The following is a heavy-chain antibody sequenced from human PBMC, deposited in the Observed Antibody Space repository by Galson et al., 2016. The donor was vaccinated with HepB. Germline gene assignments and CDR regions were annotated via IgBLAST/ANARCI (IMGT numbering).Heavy chain of an antibody. CDR3: AKSLIVGPTMNWYFDL. Sequence: SLRLSCAASGFTFSSYVMSWVRQAPGKGLEWVSGIGGSGGSTYYADSVKGRFTISRDNSKNTLYLQMSSLRAEDTAVYYCAKSLIVGPTMNWYFDLWGRGTLVTVSS. D-gene: IGHD1-26*01. V-gene: IGHV3-23*01. J-gene: IGHJ2*01. CDR1: GFTFSSYV. CDR2: IGGSGGST.